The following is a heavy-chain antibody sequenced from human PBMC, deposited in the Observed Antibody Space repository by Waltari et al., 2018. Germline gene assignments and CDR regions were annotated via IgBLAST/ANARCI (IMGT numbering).Heavy chain of an antibody. J-gene: IGHJ4*02. CDR1: GFVFSDSA. Sequence: EVQLVESGGALVQPGGSLKLACAASGFVFSDSAVHWVRQASGKGLEWVGRIKSKANNYATTYGASVKGRFTISRDDSHSTVYLQMNSLRTEDTAVYFYTSDTSRWDDYYHDYWGQGTLVTVSS. CDR3: TSDTSRWDDYYHDY. CDR2: IKSKANNYAT. V-gene: IGHV3-73*01. D-gene: IGHD1-1*01.